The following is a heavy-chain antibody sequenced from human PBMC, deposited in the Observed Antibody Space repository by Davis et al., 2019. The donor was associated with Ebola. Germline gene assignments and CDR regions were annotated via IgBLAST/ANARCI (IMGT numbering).Heavy chain of an antibody. CDR3: ARELTVFDY. Sequence: PSETLSLTCAVYGGSFSGYYWSWIRQPPGKGLEWIGEINHSGSTNYNPSLKSRVTMSVDTSKNQFSLKLSSVTAADTAVYYCARELTVFDYWGQGTLVTVSS. J-gene: IGHJ4*02. CDR1: GGSFSGYY. V-gene: IGHV4-34*01. D-gene: IGHD1-14*01. CDR2: INHSGST.